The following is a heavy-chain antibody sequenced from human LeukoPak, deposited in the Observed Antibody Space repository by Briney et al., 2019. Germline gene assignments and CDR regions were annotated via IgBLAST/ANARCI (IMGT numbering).Heavy chain of an antibody. CDR1: GYTFTAYY. CDR3: ARGPHDYGDY. V-gene: IGHV1-2*02. Sequence: GASVKVSCKASGYTFTAYYLQWVRLAPGQGLEWMGWINPNSGGTIYAQKFQGRVTMTRDTSISTAYMDLSRLRSDDTAVYYCARGPHDYGDYWGQGTLVTVSS. CDR2: INPNSGGT. J-gene: IGHJ4*02.